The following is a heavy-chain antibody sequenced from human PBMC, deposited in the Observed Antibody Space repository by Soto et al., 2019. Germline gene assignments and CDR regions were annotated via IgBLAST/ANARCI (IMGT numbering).Heavy chain of an antibody. CDR2: ISGSGGGT. CDR3: TRDPNGDHIGAFDF. J-gene: IGHJ3*01. D-gene: IGHD4-17*01. CDR1: KFTFSAYA. V-gene: IGHV3-23*04. Sequence: EVQVVESGGGLVQPGGSLRLSCATSKFTFSAYAMTWVRQAPGEGLEWVSSISGSGGGTSYADFVKGRFSISRDNSKNTLYLRMNCLRVEDTAVYYCTRDPNGDHIGAFDFWGQGIVVTVSS.